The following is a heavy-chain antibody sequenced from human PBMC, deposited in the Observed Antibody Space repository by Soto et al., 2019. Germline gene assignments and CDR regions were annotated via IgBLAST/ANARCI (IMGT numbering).Heavy chain of an antibody. Sequence: SETLSLTCTVSCGSISSGYWSWIRQPPGKGLEWIGYFHDSGFTNYNTSLRRRVTISVDTSNNQLSLKLTSVTAADTAVYYCAKESIGGWVLHWGQGTLVNVSS. J-gene: IGHJ4*02. CDR1: CGSISSGY. CDR3: AKESIGGWVLH. D-gene: IGHD6-19*01. CDR2: FHDSGFT. V-gene: IGHV4-59*01.